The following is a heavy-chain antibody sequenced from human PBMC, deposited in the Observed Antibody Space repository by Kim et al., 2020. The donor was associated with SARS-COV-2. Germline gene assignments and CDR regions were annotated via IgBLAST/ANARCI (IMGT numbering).Heavy chain of an antibody. Sequence: GGSLRLSCAASGFTFSSYAMSWVRQAPGKGLEWVSAISGSGGRTYYADSAKGRFTMSRDNSKNTLYLQTNSLRAEDTAVYYCAKDGRVVWFGELYYFDYWGQGTLVTVSS. CDR2: ISGSGGRT. CDR1: GFTFSSYA. CDR3: AKDGRVVWFGELYYFDY. D-gene: IGHD3-10*01. J-gene: IGHJ4*02. V-gene: IGHV3-23*01.